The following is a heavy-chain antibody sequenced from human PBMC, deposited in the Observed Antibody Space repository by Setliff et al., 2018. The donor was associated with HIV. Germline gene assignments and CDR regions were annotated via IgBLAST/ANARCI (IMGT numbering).Heavy chain of an antibody. D-gene: IGHD3-22*01. CDR3: GAGQHSYSYLGYYYSGVDV. J-gene: IGHJ6*02. V-gene: IGHV1-69*10. CDR1: GGTFRTSV. CDR2: ILPFLGMG. Sequence: GASVKVSCKTSGGTFRTSVISWVRQAPGQGLEWVGGILPFLGMGDFAQKFQDSLTITVDESTSTAYMELSSLRSDDTAVYYCGAGQHSYSYLGYYYSGVDVWGQGTAVTVSS.